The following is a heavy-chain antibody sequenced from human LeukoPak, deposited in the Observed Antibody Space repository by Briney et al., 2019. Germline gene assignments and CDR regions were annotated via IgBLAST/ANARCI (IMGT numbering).Heavy chain of an antibody. V-gene: IGHV3-15*01. J-gene: IGHJ4*02. Sequence: GGSLRLSCAASGFTFSSYGMHWVRQAPGKGLEWVGRIRSKTDGGTTDYAAPVQGRFTISREDSKNTLYLQMDSLKTEDSAVYYCATGITTAALLYYFDFWGQGTPVTVSS. CDR3: ATGITTAALLYYFDF. D-gene: IGHD2-2*01. CDR1: GFTFSSYG. CDR2: IRSKTDGGTT.